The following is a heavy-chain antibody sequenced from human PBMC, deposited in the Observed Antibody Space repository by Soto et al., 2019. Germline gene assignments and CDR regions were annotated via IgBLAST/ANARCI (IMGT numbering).Heavy chain of an antibody. Sequence: GGSLRLSCTASGFTFGDYAMSWFRQAPGKGLEWVGFIRSKAYGGTTEYAASVKGRFTISRDDSKSIAYLQMNSLKTEDTAVYYCTREAGGYSSGWHYYYYYYMDVWGKGTTVTVSS. J-gene: IGHJ6*03. CDR2: IRSKAYGGTT. V-gene: IGHV3-49*03. CDR1: GFTFGDYA. CDR3: TREAGGYSSGWHYYYYYYMDV. D-gene: IGHD6-19*01.